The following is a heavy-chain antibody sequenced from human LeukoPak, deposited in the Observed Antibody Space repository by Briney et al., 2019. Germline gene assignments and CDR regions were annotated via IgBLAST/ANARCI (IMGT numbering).Heavy chain of an antibody. CDR2: IYPGDSDT. D-gene: IGHD5-18*01. Sequence: GESLKISCKGSGYSFTNYWIGWVRQMPGKGLKWMGIIYPGDSDTRYSPSFQGQVTFSADRSINTAYLQWGSLKASDTAMYYCARLPGYRYTDVSFDYWGQGTLVTVSS. CDR1: GYSFTNYW. CDR3: ARLPGYRYTDVSFDY. J-gene: IGHJ4*02. V-gene: IGHV5-51*01.